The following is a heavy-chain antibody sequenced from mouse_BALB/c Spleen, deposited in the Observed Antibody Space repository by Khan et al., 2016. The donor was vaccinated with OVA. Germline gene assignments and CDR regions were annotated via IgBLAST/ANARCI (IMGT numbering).Heavy chain of an antibody. V-gene: IGHV9-3-1*01. CDR1: GYTFTNYG. CDR3: ARPPYFSYTLDH. CDR2: INTYTGEP. J-gene: IGHJ4*01. D-gene: IGHD2-10*01. Sequence: QIQLVQSGPELKKPGETVKISCKASGYTFTNYGMNWVQQSPGKALKWMGWINTYTGEPTYADDFKGRFAFSLETSASTAYLQINNLTNEDTATYFCARPPYFSYTLDHWGQGTSVTASS.